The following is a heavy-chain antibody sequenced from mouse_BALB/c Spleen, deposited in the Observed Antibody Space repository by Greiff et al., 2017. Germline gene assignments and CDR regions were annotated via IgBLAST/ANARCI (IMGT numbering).Heavy chain of an antibody. V-gene: IGHV1S81*02. J-gene: IGHJ2*01. CDR3: ARTPYYYGSLYFDY. D-gene: IGHD1-1*01. CDR2: INPSNGRT. CDR1: GYTFTSYW. Sequence: QVQLKQPGAELVKPGASVKLSCKASGYTFTSYWMHWVKQRPGQGLEWIGEINPSNGRTNYNEKFKSKATLTVDKSSSTAYMQLSSLTSEDSAVYYCARTPYYYGSLYFDYWGQGTTLTVSS.